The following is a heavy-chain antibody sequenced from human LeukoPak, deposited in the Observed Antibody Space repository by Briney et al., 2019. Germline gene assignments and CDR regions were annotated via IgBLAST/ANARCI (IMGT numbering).Heavy chain of an antibody. CDR2: IYSGGST. CDR3: ARGPSRYHNT. D-gene: IGHD5-12*01. CDR1: EFSVGSNY. J-gene: IGHJ4*02. Sequence: GGSLRLSCAASEFSVGSNYMTWVRQAPGQGLEWVSLIYSGGSTYYADSVKGRFTISRDKSKNKLYLQMNSLRAEDTAVYYCARGPSRYHNTGGQGTLVTVSA. V-gene: IGHV3-66*01.